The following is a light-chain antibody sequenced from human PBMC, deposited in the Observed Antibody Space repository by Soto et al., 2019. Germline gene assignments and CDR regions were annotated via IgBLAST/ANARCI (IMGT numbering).Light chain of an antibody. CDR3: QQSYSSRRT. Sequence: GDRFTITCRASQSVRTLLNWYQQKPGKAPKLLIQGASSLRSGVPSRFSGSGAGTDFTLTISSLQPDDFATYYCQQSYSSRRTFGQGTKVEVK. J-gene: IGKJ1*01. CDR2: GAS. CDR1: QSVRTL. V-gene: IGKV1-39*01.